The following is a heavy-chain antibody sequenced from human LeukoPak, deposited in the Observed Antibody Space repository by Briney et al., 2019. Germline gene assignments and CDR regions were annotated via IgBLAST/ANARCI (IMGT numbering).Heavy chain of an antibody. V-gene: IGHV1-2*02. CDR1: GYTFTGYY. J-gene: IGHJ3*02. CDR2: INPNSGGT. D-gene: IGHD3-10*01. Sequence: GASAKVSCKATGYTFTGYYMHWVRQAPGQGLEWMGWINPNSGGTNYAQKFQGRVTMTRDTSISTAYMELSRLRSDDTAVYYCASAVLLWFGPRAGAFDIWGQGTMVTVSS. CDR3: ASAVLLWFGPRAGAFDI.